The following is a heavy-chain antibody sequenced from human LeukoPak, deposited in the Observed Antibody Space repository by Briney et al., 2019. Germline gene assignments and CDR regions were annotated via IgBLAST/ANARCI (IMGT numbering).Heavy chain of an antibody. CDR2: IKQDGSEK. Sequence: GGSLRLSCAASGFTFSSYWMSWVRQAPGKGLEWEANIKQDGSEKYYVDSVKGRFTISRDNAKNSLYLQMNSLRAEDTAVYYCARAAAAAPYYYYYMDVWGKGTTVTVSS. D-gene: IGHD6-13*01. CDR3: ARAAAAAPYYYYYMDV. CDR1: GFTFSSYW. J-gene: IGHJ6*03. V-gene: IGHV3-7*01.